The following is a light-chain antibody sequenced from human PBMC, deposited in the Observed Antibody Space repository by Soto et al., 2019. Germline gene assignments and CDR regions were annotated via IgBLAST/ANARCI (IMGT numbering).Light chain of an antibody. CDR2: WAS. V-gene: IGKV4-1*01. J-gene: IGKJ4*01. Sequence: DIVMTQSPDSLSVSLGERATINCKPSQSILYRSNGKEYLAWYQQKPGHPPKLLIYWASTRESGVPDRFSGSGSVTDSTLTISSLQAEAVAVYYCQQFFTTPLTFGGGTRVEI. CDR1: QSILYRSNGKEY. CDR3: QQFFTTPLT.